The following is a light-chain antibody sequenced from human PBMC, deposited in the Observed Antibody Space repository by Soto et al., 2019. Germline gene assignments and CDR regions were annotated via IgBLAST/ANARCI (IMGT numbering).Light chain of an antibody. V-gene: IGKV1-39*01. J-gene: IGKJ4*01. CDR3: QQSYSSPLT. CDR2: AAS. Sequence: DIQMTQSPSSLSASVGDRVTITSRASQRISSYLNWYQQKPGKAPKLLIYAASSLQSGVPSRFSGSGSGTDFTLTISSLHPEDFATYYCQQSYSSPLTFGGGTKVEI. CDR1: QRISSY.